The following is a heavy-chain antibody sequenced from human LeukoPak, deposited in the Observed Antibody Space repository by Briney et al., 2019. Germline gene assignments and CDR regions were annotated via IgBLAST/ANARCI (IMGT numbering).Heavy chain of an antibody. V-gene: IGHV4-38-2*01. CDR1: GYSISSGYY. Sequence: SETLSLTCAVSGYSISSGYYWGWIRQPPGKGLEWFGSIYHSGSTYYNPSLKSRVTISVDTSKNQFSLKLSSVTAADTAVYYCARHLTVTTFFDYWGQGTLVTVSS. D-gene: IGHD4-17*01. CDR2: IYHSGST. J-gene: IGHJ4*02. CDR3: ARHLTVTTFFDY.